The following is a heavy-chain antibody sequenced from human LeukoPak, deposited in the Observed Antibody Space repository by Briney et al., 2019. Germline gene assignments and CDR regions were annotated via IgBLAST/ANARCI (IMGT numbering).Heavy chain of an antibody. J-gene: IGHJ3*02. CDR3: ARELYYGSGSPTFDI. D-gene: IGHD3-10*01. CDR2: IYTSGST. CDR1: GGSISSYY. Sequence: SETLSLTCTVSGGSISSYYWSWIRQPAGKGLEWIGRIYTSGSTNYNPSLKSRVTMSVDTSKNQFSLKLSSVTAADTAVYYCARELYYGSGSPTFDIWGQGTMVTVSS. V-gene: IGHV4-4*07.